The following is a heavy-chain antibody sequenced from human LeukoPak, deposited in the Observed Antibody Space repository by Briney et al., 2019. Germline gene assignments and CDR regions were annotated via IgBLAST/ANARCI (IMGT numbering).Heavy chain of an antibody. J-gene: IGHJ4*02. Sequence: PGGSLRLSCAASGFTFSSYGMSWVRQAPGKGLEWVSAISGSGGSTYYADSVKGRFTISRDNSKNTLYLQMNSVRAEDTAVYYCAKRGVYCSGGSCYSVYWGRGTLVTVSS. CDR2: ISGSGGST. V-gene: IGHV3-23*01. D-gene: IGHD2-15*01. CDR1: GFTFSSYG. CDR3: AKRGVYCSGGSCYSVY.